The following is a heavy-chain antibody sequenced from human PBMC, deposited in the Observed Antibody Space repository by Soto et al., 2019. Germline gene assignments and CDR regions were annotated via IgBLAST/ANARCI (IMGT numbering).Heavy chain of an antibody. CDR1: GGSFSGYY. J-gene: IGHJ4*02. CDR3: ARNPYGVGAFAY. CDR2: INHSGST. V-gene: IGHV4-34*01. D-gene: IGHD4-17*01. Sequence: QVQLQQWGAGLLKPSETLSLTCAVYGGSFSGYYWTWIRQPPGKGLEWIGEINHSGSTNYNPSLKSRVTISVDTSKNQFSLKLSSVTAADTAVYYCARNPYGVGAFAYWGQGTLVTVSS.